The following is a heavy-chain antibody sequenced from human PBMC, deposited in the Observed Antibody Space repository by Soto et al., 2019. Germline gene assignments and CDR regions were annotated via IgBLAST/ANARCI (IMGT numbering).Heavy chain of an antibody. CDR2: ISGYNGNT. Sequence: ASVKVSCKASGYTFSTSGISWVRQAPGQGLEWMGWISGYNGNTIYAQKLQGRVTMTTETSTTTAYMELRSLRSEDTAVYYCARGFKDSSGYGFAYWGQGTLVTVSS. D-gene: IGHD3-22*01. CDR1: GYTFSTSG. V-gene: IGHV1-18*01. CDR3: ARGFKDSSGYGFAY. J-gene: IGHJ4*02.